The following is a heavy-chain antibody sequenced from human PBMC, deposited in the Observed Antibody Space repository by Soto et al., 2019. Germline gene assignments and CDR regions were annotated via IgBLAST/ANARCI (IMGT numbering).Heavy chain of an antibody. D-gene: IGHD2-15*01. CDR2: IHYTGAT. CDR3: VRVAAGGLFDS. V-gene: IGHV4-59*01. Sequence: SETLSLTCTVSRGSINDSYWTWIRQPPGKSLEWIGYIHYTGATNHNPSLRGRVTMSVDTSNNQFSLKLSSVTAADTAVYYCVRVAAGGLFDSCGPGNMVTVSS. J-gene: IGHJ4*02. CDR1: RGSINDSY.